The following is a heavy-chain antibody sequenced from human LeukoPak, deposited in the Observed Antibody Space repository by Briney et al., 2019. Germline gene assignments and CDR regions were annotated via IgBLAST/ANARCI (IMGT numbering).Heavy chain of an antibody. V-gene: IGHV3-73*01. CDR2: IRSKANSYAT. CDR1: GFTFDRFT. D-gene: IGHD3-22*01. Sequence: GGSLRLSCAASGFTFDRFTIHWVRQASGKGLEWVGRIRSKANSYATAYAASVKGRFTISRDDSKNTAYLQMNSLKTEDTAVYYCTRPGRLYDSSGYYYFDYWGQGTLVTVSS. J-gene: IGHJ4*02. CDR3: TRPGRLYDSSGYYYFDY.